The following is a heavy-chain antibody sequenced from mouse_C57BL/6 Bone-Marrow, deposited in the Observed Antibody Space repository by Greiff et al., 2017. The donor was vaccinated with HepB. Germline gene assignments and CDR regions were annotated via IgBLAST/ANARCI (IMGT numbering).Heavy chain of an antibody. CDR1: GFTFSDYG. J-gene: IGHJ3*01. V-gene: IGHV5-15*01. D-gene: IGHD6-1*01. CDR3: ARHGNCSREFAY. Sequence: EVQRVESGGGLVQPGGSLKLSCAASGFTFSDYGMAWVRQAPRKGLEWVAFISNLAYSIYYADTVTGRFTISRENAKNTLYLEMSSLRSEDTAMYYCARHGNCSREFAYWGQGTLVTVSA. CDR2: ISNLAYSI.